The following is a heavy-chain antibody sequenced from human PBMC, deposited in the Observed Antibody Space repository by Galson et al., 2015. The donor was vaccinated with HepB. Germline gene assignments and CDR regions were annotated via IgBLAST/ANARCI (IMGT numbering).Heavy chain of an antibody. D-gene: IGHD6-13*01. CDR2: IGSKANSYTT. CDR1: GFTFSGSA. J-gene: IGHJ4*02. V-gene: IGHV3-73*01. Sequence: SLRLSCAASGFTFSGSAMHWVRQASGRGLEWVGRIGSKANSYTTAYAASVKGRFTISRDDSKNTAYMQMNSLKTEDTAVYYCTRLGDLSGYSSLWGQGTLVTVSS. CDR3: TRLGDLSGYSSL.